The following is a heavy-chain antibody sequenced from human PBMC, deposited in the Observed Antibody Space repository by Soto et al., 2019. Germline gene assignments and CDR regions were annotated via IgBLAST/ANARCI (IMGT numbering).Heavy chain of an antibody. D-gene: IGHD4-17*01. Sequence: PGESLKISCKGSGYSFTSYWISWVRQMPGKGLEWMGRIDPSDSYTNYSPSFQGHVTISADKSISTAYLQWSSLKASDTAMYYCARHTTVTTNAFDIWGQGTMVTVS. CDR1: GYSFTSYW. CDR2: IDPSDSYT. J-gene: IGHJ3*02. CDR3: ARHTTVTTNAFDI. V-gene: IGHV5-10-1*01.